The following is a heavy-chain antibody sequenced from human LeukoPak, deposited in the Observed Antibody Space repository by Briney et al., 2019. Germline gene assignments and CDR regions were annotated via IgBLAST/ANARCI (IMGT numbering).Heavy chain of an antibody. CDR2: ISYDGSNK. D-gene: IGHD6-19*01. CDR3: AKPSSGWYNFDY. V-gene: IGHV3-30*18. Sequence: GGSLRLSCAASGFTFSSYGMHWVRQAPGKGLEWVAVISYDGSNKYYADSVKGRFTISRDNSKNTLYLQMNSLRAEDTAVYYCAKPSSGWYNFDYWGQGTLVTVSS. J-gene: IGHJ4*02. CDR1: GFTFSSYG.